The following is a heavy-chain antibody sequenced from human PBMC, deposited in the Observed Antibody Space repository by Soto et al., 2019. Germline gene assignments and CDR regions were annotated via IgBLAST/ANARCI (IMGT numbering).Heavy chain of an antibody. D-gene: IGHD3-3*01. J-gene: IGHJ6*02. CDR2: INPNSGGT. CDR3: ARFHVLRFLEWDKEEDYYYYYGMHV. V-gene: IGHV1-2*02. Sequence: ASVNVSCKASGYTFTGYYMHWVRQAPGQGLEWMGWINPNSGGTNYAQKFQGRVTMTRDTSISTAYMELSRLRSDDTAVYYCARFHVLRFLEWDKEEDYYYYYGMHVWGQGTTVTVSS. CDR1: GYTFTGYY.